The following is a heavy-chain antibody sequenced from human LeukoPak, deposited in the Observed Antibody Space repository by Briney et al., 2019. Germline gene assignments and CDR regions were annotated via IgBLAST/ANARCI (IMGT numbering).Heavy chain of an antibody. CDR3: AKARGPVISVVIFDY. CDR2: ISYDGSNK. D-gene: IGHD3-22*01. CDR1: GFTFSSYS. V-gene: IGHV3-30*18. Sequence: GGSLRLSCAASGFTFSSYSMNWVRQAPGKGLEWVAVISYDGSNKYYADSVKGRFTISRDNSKNTLYLQMNSLRAEDTATYYCAKARGPVISVVIFDYWGQGTLVTVSS. J-gene: IGHJ4*02.